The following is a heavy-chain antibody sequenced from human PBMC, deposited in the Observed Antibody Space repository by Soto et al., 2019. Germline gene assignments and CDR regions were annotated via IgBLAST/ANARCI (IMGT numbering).Heavy chain of an antibody. Sequence: EVQLVESGGGLVQPGGSLRLSCAASGFTFSSYSMNWVRQAPGKGLEWVSYISSSSSTIYYADSVKGRFTLSRDNAKNSLYLQMNSLRAEDTAVYYCAREDDYLNWFDPWGQGTLVTVSA. V-gene: IGHV3-48*01. CDR2: ISSSSSTI. CDR3: AREDDYLNWFDP. CDR1: GFTFSSYS. D-gene: IGHD4-17*01. J-gene: IGHJ5*02.